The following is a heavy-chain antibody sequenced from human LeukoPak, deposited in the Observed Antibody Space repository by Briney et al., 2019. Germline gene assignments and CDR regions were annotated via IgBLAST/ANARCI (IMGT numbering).Heavy chain of an antibody. Sequence: GGSLRLSCAASVFTFISYGMHWGRQALGKGLGRGAVISYDGSNKYYADSVKGRFTISRDNSKNTLYLQMNSLRAEDTAVYYCAKDLYLTGYSFDYWGQGTLVTVSS. D-gene: IGHD3-9*01. J-gene: IGHJ4*02. CDR1: VFTFISYG. CDR2: ISYDGSNK. CDR3: AKDLYLTGYSFDY. V-gene: IGHV3-30*18.